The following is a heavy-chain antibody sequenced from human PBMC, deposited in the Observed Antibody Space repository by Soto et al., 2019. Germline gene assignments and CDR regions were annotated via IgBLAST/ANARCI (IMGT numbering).Heavy chain of an antibody. V-gene: IGHV3-48*01. Sequence: GGSLRLSCAASGFTFSSYSMNWVRQAPGKGLEWVSYISSSSSTIYYADSVKGRFTISRDNAKNSLYLQMNSLRAEDTAVYYCARDPYPRVAARPDYWGQGTLVTVSS. CDR1: GFTFSSYS. CDR3: ARDPYPRVAARPDY. J-gene: IGHJ4*02. D-gene: IGHD6-6*01. CDR2: ISSSSSTI.